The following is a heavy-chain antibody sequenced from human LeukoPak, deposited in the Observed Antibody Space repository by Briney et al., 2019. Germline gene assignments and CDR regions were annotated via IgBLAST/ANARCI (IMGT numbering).Heavy chain of an antibody. V-gene: IGHV1-8*03. D-gene: IGHD6-13*01. Sequence: ASVKVSCKASGYTFTSYDINWVRQATGQGLEWMGWMNPNSGNTGYAQKFQGRVTITRNTSISTAYMELSSLRSEDTAVYYCARDSSTWSYYFDYWGQGTLVTVSS. CDR1: GYTFTSYD. CDR3: ARDSSTWSYYFDY. J-gene: IGHJ4*02. CDR2: MNPNSGNT.